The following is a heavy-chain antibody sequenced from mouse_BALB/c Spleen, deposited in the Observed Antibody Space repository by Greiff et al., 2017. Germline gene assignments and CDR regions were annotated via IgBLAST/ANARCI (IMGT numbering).Heavy chain of an antibody. CDR1: GFTFSRYA. V-gene: IGHV5-9-1*01. D-gene: IGHD2-12*01. J-gene: IGHJ1*01. Sequence: DVMLVESGGGLVKPGGSLKLSCAASGFTFSRYAMSWVRQTPEKRLDWVATISSGGSYTYYPASVKGRFTISRDNAKNTLYLQMSSLRSEDTAMYYCARPQYDGWYFDVWGAGTTVTVAS. CDR2: ISSGGSYT. CDR3: ARPQYDGWYFDV.